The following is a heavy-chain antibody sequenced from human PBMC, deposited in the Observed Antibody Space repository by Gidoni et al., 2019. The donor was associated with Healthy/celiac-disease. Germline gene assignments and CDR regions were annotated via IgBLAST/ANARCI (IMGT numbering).Heavy chain of an antibody. J-gene: IGHJ3*02. CDR2: INHSGST. V-gene: IGHV4-34*01. Sequence: QVQLQQLGAGLLKPSETLSLPCAVYGGSFSCCYWSWIRQPPGKGLEWIWEINHSGSTNYNPYLKSRVTISVDTSKNQFALKLSSVTAADTAVYYCARFPLDYDFWSGSFGAFDIWGQGTMVTVSS. D-gene: IGHD3-3*01. CDR1: GGSFSCCY. CDR3: ARFPLDYDFWSGSFGAFDI.